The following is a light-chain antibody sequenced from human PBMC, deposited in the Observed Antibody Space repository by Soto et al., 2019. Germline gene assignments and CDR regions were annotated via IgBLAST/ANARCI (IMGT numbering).Light chain of an antibody. CDR1: SSDIGYYDY. CDR3: FSHRSGDSHV. V-gene: IGLV2-14*01. CDR2: EVN. Sequence: QSALTQPASVSGSPGQSITISCTGTSSDIGYYDYVSWYQHHSGKAPKLIIYEVNNRPSGVSNRFSGSKTGNTASLTISGLQAEDEASYYCFSHRSGDSHVFGSGTKLTVL. J-gene: IGLJ1*01.